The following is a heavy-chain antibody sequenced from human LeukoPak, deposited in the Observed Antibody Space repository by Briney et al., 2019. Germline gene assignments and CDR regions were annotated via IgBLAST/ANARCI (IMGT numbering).Heavy chain of an antibody. Sequence: GGSLRLSCAASGFTFSSYGMHWVRQAPGKGLEWVAVISYDGSNKYYADSVKGRFTISRDNSKNTLYLQMNSLRAEDTAVYYCAKPLHDGSGSPDYWGQGTLVTVSS. D-gene: IGHD3-10*01. J-gene: IGHJ4*02. CDR3: AKPLHDGSGSPDY. CDR2: ISYDGSNK. V-gene: IGHV3-30*18. CDR1: GFTFSSYG.